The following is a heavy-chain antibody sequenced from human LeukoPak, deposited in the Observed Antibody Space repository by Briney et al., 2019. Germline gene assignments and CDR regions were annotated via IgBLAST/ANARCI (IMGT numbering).Heavy chain of an antibody. V-gene: IGHV4-38-2*02. D-gene: IGHD1-26*01. J-gene: IGHJ4*02. CDR2: IYHSGST. CDR3: ARVSGSYRPSFFDY. CDR1: GYSSSRGYY. Sequence: SETLSLTCTVSGYSSSRGYYWGWMRQPPGKGLEWIGSIYHSGSTYYNPSLKSRVTISVDTSKNQFSLKLSSVTAADTAVYYCARVSGSYRPSFFDYWGQGTLVTVSS.